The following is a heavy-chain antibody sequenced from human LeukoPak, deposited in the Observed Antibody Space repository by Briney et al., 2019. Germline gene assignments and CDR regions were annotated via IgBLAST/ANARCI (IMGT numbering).Heavy chain of an antibody. Sequence: GGSLRLSCAASGFTFSSYGMHWVRQAPGKGLEWVAVIWYDGSNKYYADSVKGRFTISRDNSKNTLYLQMNSLRAEDTAVYYCAKDRQWHAEDWFDPGGQGTLVTVSS. D-gene: IGHD6-19*01. CDR3: AKDRQWHAEDWFDP. CDR2: IWYDGSNK. V-gene: IGHV3-33*06. J-gene: IGHJ5*02. CDR1: GFTFSSYG.